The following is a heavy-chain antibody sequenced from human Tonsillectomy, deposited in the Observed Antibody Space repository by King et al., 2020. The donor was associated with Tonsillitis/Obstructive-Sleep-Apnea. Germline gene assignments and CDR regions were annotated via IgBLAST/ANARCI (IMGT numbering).Heavy chain of an antibody. V-gene: IGHV3-49*04. J-gene: IGHJ4*02. D-gene: IGHD1-14*01. CDR1: GFTFGDYA. CDR3: TRGNHGFDY. CDR2: IRSKAYGGTT. Sequence: VQLVESGGGLVQPGRSLRLSCTTSGFTFGDYAMNWVRQAPGKGLEWVGCIRSKAYGGTTEYAASVKGRFTISRDDSKSIAYLQMNSLKIEDTAVYYCTRGNHGFDYWGQGTLVTVSS.